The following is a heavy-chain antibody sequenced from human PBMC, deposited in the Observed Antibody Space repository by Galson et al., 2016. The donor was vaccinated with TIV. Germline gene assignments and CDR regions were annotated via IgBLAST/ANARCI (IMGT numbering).Heavy chain of an antibody. J-gene: IGHJ4*02. V-gene: IGHV1-18*01. Sequence: SVKVSCKASGYSFTTYGISWVRRAPGQGLEWVGWISAHSGHTDYAQKLQGRVTMTTDTATNTAYMELRSLRSDDTAVYYCARTYDTSHYQFYFESWGQGTLVTVAS. D-gene: IGHD3-22*01. CDR2: ISAHSGHT. CDR3: ARTYDTSHYQFYFES. CDR1: GYSFTTYG.